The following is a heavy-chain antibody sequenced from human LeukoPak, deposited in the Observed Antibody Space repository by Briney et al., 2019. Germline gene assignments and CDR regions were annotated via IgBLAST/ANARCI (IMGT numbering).Heavy chain of an antibody. V-gene: IGHV3-23*01. CDR2: LSGSGVGP. D-gene: IGHD4-23*01. CDR3: AKRSDSGGRFDY. J-gene: IGHJ4*02. CDR1: GFTFSNYA. Sequence: GGSLRLSCAASGFTFSNYALSWVRQAPGKGLEWVSALSGSGVGPHYADTVKGRFTISRDNSKNTLYLQMNSLRAEDTAVYHCAKRSDSGGRFDYWGQGTLVTVSS.